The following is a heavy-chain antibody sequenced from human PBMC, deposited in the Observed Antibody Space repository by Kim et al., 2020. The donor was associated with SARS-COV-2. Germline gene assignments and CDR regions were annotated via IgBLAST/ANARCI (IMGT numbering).Heavy chain of an antibody. CDR1: GGSFSGYY. J-gene: IGHJ6*02. CDR3: ARFPPRPQWLVPVYYGMDV. CDR2: INHSGST. D-gene: IGHD6-19*01. V-gene: IGHV4-34*01. Sequence: SETLSLTCAVYGGSFSGYYWSWIRQPPGKGLEWIGEINHSGSTNYNPSLKSRVTISVDTSKNQFSLKLSSVTAADTAVYYCARFPPRPQWLVPVYYGMDVWGQGTTVTVSS.